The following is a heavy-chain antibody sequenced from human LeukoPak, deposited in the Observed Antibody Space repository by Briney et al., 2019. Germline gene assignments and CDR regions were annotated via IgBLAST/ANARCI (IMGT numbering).Heavy chain of an antibody. V-gene: IGHV5-51*01. CDR1: GYSFTSYW. D-gene: IGHD3-22*01. CDR3: ARQSGTMIELNNWFDP. CDR2: IYPGDSDT. J-gene: IGHJ5*02. Sequence: GESLKIPCKGSGYSFTSYWIGWVCQMPGKGLEWMGIIYPGDSDTRYSPSFQGQVTISADKSISTAYLQWSSLKASDTAMYYCARQSGTMIELNNWFDPWGQGTLVTVSS.